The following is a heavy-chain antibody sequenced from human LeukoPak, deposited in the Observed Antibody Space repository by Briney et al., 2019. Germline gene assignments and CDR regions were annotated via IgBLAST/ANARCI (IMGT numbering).Heavy chain of an antibody. J-gene: IGHJ4*02. CDR1: GLTVRTNS. CDR2: ITTDGGTT. D-gene: IGHD1-26*01. V-gene: IGHV3-15*01. CDR3: TTGIGTIDY. Sequence: GGSLRLSCAASGLTVRTNSMGWVRQAPGKGLEWVGRITTDGGTTDYAAPVKGRFTISRDDAENTLYLQMNSLNTEDTAVYYCTTGIGTIDYWGQGTLVTVSS.